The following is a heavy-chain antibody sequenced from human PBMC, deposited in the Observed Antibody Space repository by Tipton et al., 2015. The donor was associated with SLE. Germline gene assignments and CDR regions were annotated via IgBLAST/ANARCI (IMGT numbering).Heavy chain of an antibody. CDR3: ARWGAQLGTDNWFDP. D-gene: IGHD1-14*01. CDR2: INHSGST. V-gene: IGHV4-34*01. J-gene: IGHJ5*02. Sequence: TLSLTCAVYGGSFSGHYWSWIRQPPGKGLEWIGEINHSGSTNYNPSLKSRVTISVDTSKNQFSLKLSSVTAADTAVYYCARWGAQLGTDNWFDPWGQGTLVTASS. CDR1: GGSFSGHY.